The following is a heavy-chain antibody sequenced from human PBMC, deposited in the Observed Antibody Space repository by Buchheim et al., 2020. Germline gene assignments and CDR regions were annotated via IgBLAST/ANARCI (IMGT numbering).Heavy chain of an antibody. V-gene: IGHV4-31*03. Sequence: QVQLQESGPGLVKPSQTLSLTCTVSGGSISSGGYYWSWIRQHPGKGLEWIGYIYYSGSTYYNPSLKSRVTISVDTSKNQFSLKLSPVTAADTAVYYCARRDLWFGELLSGWFDPWGQGTL. CDR3: ARRDLWFGELLSGWFDP. D-gene: IGHD3-10*01. CDR1: GGSISSGGYY. J-gene: IGHJ5*02. CDR2: IYYSGST.